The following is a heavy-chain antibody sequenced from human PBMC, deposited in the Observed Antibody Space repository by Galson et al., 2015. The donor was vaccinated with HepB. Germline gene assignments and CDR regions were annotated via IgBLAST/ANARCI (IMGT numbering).Heavy chain of an antibody. CDR2: LSGSGGNT. CDR1: GFTFSSYA. CDR3: AKGTTVTSYGSFL. J-gene: IGHJ4*02. V-gene: IGHV3-23*01. Sequence: SLRLSCAASGFTFSSYAMSWVRQAPGRGLEWVSALSGSGGNTYYADSVKGRFTISRDISKNMLYLQMNSLRAEDTAVYYCAKGTTVTSYGSFLGGQGTLVTVSS. D-gene: IGHD4-17*01.